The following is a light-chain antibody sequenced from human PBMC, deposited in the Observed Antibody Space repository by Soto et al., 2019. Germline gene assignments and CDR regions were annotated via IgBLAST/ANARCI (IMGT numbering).Light chain of an antibody. CDR1: QSVLYSSNNKNY. CDR2: WAS. V-gene: IGKV4-1*01. CDR3: QQYYSTPPYT. Sequence: DIVMTQSPDPLAVSLGERATINCKSSQSVLYSSNNKNYLAWYQQKPGQPPKLLIYWASTRESGVPDRFSGRGSGTDFTLTISRLQAEDVAVYYCQQYYSTPPYTLGQGTKLEIK. J-gene: IGKJ2*01.